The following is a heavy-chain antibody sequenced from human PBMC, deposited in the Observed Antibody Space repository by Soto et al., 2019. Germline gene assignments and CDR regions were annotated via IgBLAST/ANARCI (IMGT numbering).Heavy chain of an antibody. V-gene: IGHV3-11*01. CDR1: GFTFSDYY. J-gene: IGHJ4*02. D-gene: IGHD3-3*01. CDR3: ARDGGPLLRFLEWLSYTPYYHPIYDY. CDR2: ISSSGSTI. Sequence: QVQLVESGGGLVKPGGSLRLSCAASGFTFSDYYMSWIRQAPGKGLEWVSYISSSGSTIYYADSVKGRFTISRDNAKNSLYLQMNSLRAEDTAVYYCARDGGPLLRFLEWLSYTPYYHPIYDYWGQGTLVTVSS.